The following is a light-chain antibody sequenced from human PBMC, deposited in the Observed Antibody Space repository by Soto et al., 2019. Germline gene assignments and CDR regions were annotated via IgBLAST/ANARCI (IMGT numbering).Light chain of an antibody. CDR3: QHYDNFYAP. CDR1: QSISDR. Sequence: IQMTQSPSTLSASVGDRVTLTCRASQSISDRLAWYQQKPGKAPKLLLFDASTLETGAPSRFSGSRSGTDFTLTISSLEPEDFATYYCQHYDNFYAPLGQGTNADIK. J-gene: IGKJ1*01. CDR2: DAS. V-gene: IGKV1-5*01.